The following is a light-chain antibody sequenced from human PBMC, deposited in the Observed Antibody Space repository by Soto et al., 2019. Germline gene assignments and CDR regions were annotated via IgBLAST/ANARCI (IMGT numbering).Light chain of an antibody. CDR2: PAS. Sequence: DIQLTQSPSFLSASVGDRVTITCRARQGISSYLAWYQQKPGKAPTLLIYPASTLQSWVPSRFSGSGCGTAFTLTISSLQPEDFATYYCQQLNNFPLTLGGGTKVEIK. J-gene: IGKJ4*01. CDR3: QQLNNFPLT. V-gene: IGKV1-9*01. CDR1: QGISSY.